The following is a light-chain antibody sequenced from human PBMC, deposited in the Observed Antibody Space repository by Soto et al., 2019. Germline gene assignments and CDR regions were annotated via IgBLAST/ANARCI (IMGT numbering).Light chain of an antibody. CDR3: QQYGTSPVT. J-gene: IGKJ5*01. CDR1: QSSNY. V-gene: IGKV3-20*01. Sequence: EIVLTQSPGTLSLSPGEGATLSCRASQSSNYLAWYQQKPGQAPRLLIYGASTRATGIPDRFSGSGSGTDFTLTISRLQPEDFAVYYCQQYGTSPVTFSQGTRLEIK. CDR2: GAS.